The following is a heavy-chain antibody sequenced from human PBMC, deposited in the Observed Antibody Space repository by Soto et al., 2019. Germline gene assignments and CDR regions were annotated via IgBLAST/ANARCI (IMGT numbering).Heavy chain of an antibody. CDR3: VTGAEARPARLAMDL. CDR2: TQYSGST. V-gene: IGHV4-30-4*01. Sequence: SETLSLTCTVPGASISSEDYYWTWIRQPPGKGLEWMGNTQYSGSTYYNPSLKSRVTISVDTPMHQFSLRLSSVTAADTAMYYRVTGAEARPARLAMDLWGPGTSVTVAS. D-gene: IGHD3-16*01. J-gene: IGHJ6*02. CDR1: GASISSEDYY.